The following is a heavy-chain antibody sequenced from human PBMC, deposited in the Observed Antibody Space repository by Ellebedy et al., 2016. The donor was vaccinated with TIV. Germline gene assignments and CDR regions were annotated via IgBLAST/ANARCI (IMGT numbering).Heavy chain of an antibody. Sequence: GESLKISCAASGFTFSAYAMSWVRQAPGKGLQWVSTISGTGGSTYYADSVKGRFTISRDNSKNTLYLQINSLRAEDTAVYYCAKEDCGGDCLFLDYWGQGTLVTVSS. CDR2: ISGTGGST. J-gene: IGHJ4*02. CDR1: GFTFSAYA. CDR3: AKEDCGGDCLFLDY. D-gene: IGHD2-21*02. V-gene: IGHV3-23*01.